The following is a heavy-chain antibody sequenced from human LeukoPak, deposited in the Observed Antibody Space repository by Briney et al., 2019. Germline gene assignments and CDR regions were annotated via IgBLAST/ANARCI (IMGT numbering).Heavy chain of an antibody. D-gene: IGHD2-8*01. J-gene: IGHJ5*02. CDR2: ISGSGDGT. CDR1: GFTFSDYY. Sequence: GGSLRLSCAASGFTFSDYYMSWIRQAPGKGLEWVSAISGSGDGTYYADSVKGRFTISRDNSKNTLYLQMSGLRAEDTAVYYCAKEPSYCTNGVCYSRVFDRWGQGTLVTVSS. CDR3: AKEPSYCTNGVCYSRVFDR. V-gene: IGHV3-23*01.